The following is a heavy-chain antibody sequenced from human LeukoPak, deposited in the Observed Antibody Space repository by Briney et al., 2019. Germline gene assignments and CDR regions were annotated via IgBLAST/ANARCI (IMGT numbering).Heavy chain of an antibody. D-gene: IGHD5-18*01. CDR1: GFTFSSYW. J-gene: IGHJ4*02. Sequence: PGGSLRLSCAASGFTFSSYWMHWVRQALGKGLVWVSRINSDGSSTSYADSVKGRFTISRDNAKNTLYLQMNSLRAEDTAVYYCARVGIQLWSYFDYWGQGTLVTVSS. V-gene: IGHV3-74*01. CDR3: ARVGIQLWSYFDY. CDR2: INSDGSST.